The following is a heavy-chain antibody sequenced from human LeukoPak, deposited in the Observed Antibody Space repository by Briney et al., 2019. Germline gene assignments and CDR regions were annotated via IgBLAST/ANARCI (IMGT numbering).Heavy chain of an antibody. V-gene: IGHV3-30*18. CDR1: GFTFSTYA. J-gene: IGHJ4*02. CDR3: AKDLLSIAAAGYSGGQY. D-gene: IGHD6-13*01. Sequence: PGGSLRLSCAASGFTFSTYAMSWVRQAPGKGLEWVAVISYDGSNKYYADSVKGRFTISRDNSKNTLYLQMNSLRAEDTAVYYCAKDLLSIAAAGYSGGQYWGQGTLVTVSS. CDR2: ISYDGSNK.